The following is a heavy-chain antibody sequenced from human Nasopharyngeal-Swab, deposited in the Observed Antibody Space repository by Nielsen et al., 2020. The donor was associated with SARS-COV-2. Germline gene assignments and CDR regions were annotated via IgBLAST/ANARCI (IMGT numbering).Heavy chain of an antibody. J-gene: IGHJ3*02. D-gene: IGHD6-13*01. CDR2: ISWNSGSI. CDR1: GFTFVDYA. V-gene: IGHV3-9*01. Sequence: GGSLRLSCAASGFTFVDYAMHWVRQAPGKGLEWVSGISWNSGSIGYADSVKGRFTISRDNAKNSLYLQMNSLRAEDTAVYYCAPPAGDAFDIWGQGTMVTVSS. CDR3: APPAGDAFDI.